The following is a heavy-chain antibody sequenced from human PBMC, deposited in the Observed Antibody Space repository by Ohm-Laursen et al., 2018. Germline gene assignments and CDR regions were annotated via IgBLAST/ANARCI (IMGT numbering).Heavy chain of an antibody. CDR1: GGSINNYY. CDR2: IYYSGTT. J-gene: IGHJ3*02. CDR3: ARAVFSPNAFDI. Sequence: PSETLSLTCTVSGGSINNYYWNWIRQPPGRGLEWIGYIYYSGTTNYNPSLKSRVSISLDTSKNQFSLNLSSVTAADTAVYYCARAVFSPNAFDIWGQGTMVTVSS. V-gene: IGHV4-59*01.